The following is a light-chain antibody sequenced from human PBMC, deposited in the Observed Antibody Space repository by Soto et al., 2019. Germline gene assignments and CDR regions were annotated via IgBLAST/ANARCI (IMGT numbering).Light chain of an antibody. J-gene: IGLJ2*01. CDR2: EVV. CDR3: SSFAGSNNYLL. Sequence: SVLTKPLYASGAAGEAVTISCTGTSSDVGAYNYVSWYQQHPGQAPKLLIYEVVKRPSGVPDRFSGSKSGNTASLTVSGLQAEDEADYYCSSFAGSNNYLLFGGGTKVTVL. CDR1: SSDVGAYNY. V-gene: IGLV2-8*01.